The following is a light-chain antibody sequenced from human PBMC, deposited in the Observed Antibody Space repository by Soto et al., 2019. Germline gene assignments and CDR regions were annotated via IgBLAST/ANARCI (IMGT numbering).Light chain of an antibody. CDR3: QQYDSTPPT. Sequence: EIVLTQSPGTLSLSPGERATLSCRASQSVNSNYLAWYQRKPGQAPRLLIYGASNRATDIPYRFSASGSGTDFTLTITILEAEDFAVYYCQQYDSTPPTFGQGTKMEVK. V-gene: IGKV3-20*01. CDR2: GAS. J-gene: IGKJ1*01. CDR1: QSVNSNY.